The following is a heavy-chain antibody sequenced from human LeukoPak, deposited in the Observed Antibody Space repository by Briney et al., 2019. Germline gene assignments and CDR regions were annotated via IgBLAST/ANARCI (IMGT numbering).Heavy chain of an antibody. CDR1: GGSFSGYY. J-gene: IGHJ6*02. Sequence: PSETLSLTCAVYGGSFSGYYWSWIRQPPGKGLEWIGEINHSGSTNYNPSLKSRVTISVDTSKNQFSLKLSSVTAADTAVYYCARVPSYSSSSTDYYYGMDVWGQGTTVTVSS. D-gene: IGHD6-6*01. CDR2: INHSGST. CDR3: ARVPSYSSSSTDYYYGMDV. V-gene: IGHV4-34*01.